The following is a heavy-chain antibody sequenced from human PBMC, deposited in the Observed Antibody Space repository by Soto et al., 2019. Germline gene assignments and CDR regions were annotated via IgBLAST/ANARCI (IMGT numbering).Heavy chain of an antibody. CDR2: IYYSGST. CDR1: GGSISSSSYY. J-gene: IGHJ4*02. D-gene: IGHD3-10*01. Sequence: PSETLSLTCTVSGGSISSSSYYWGWIRQPPGKGLEWIGSIYYSGSTYYNPSLKSRVTISVDTSKNQFSLKLSSVTAADTAVYYCARHDGSGSYLPIDYWGQGTLVTVSS. V-gene: IGHV4-39*01. CDR3: ARHDGSGSYLPIDY.